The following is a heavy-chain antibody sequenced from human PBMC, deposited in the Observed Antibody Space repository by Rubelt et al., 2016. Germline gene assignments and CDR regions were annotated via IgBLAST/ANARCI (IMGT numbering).Heavy chain of an antibody. CDR2: INAGNGNT. CDR1: GYTFTSYA. V-gene: IGHV1-3*01. Sequence: QVQLVQSGAEVKKPGASVKVSCKASGYTFTSYAMHWVRQAPGQRLEWMGWINAGNGNTKYSQKFQGRVTITRNTAASTAYMERSSRRSEDAAVYYWAGGLWLGYRSSWFNWFDPWGQGTLVTVSS. D-gene: IGHD6-13*01. J-gene: IGHJ5*02. CDR3: AGGLWLGYRSSWFNWFDP.